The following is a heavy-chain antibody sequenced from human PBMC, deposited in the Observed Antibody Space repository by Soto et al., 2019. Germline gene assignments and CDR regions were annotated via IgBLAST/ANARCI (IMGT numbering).Heavy chain of an antibody. V-gene: IGHV1-18*01. CDR1: GYTCSSYG. CDR3: ARVGAAINYFDY. Sequence: ASVKVSCKASGYTCSSYGVSWVRQAPGQGLEWMGWISDYNGNTNYAQKLQGRVTITTDRSTSTAYMELRSLRSDDTAVYYCARVGAAINYFDYWGQGTQVTVSS. D-gene: IGHD2-2*02. CDR2: ISDYNGNT. J-gene: IGHJ4*02.